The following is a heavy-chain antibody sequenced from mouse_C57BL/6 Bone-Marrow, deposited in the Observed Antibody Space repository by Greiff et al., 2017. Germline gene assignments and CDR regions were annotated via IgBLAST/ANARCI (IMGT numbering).Heavy chain of an antibody. Sequence: QVQLQQPGAELVQPGASVKMSCKASGYTFTSYWITWVKQRPGQGLVWIGDIYPTSGRTNYNEKFKSKAILPVDTSSHTAYMQLSSLTSDDSAVFYGARSGPLGRSFDYWGQGTTLTVSS. CDR3: ARSGPLGRSFDY. D-gene: IGHD4-1*01. J-gene: IGHJ2*01. CDR1: GYTFTSYW. V-gene: IGHV1-55*01. CDR2: IYPTSGRT.